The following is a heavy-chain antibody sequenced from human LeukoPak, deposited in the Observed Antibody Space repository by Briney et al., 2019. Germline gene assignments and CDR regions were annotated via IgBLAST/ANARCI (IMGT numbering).Heavy chain of an antibody. Sequence: SETLSLTCTVSGGSISRYYWSWIRQPPGKGLEWIGYIYYSGSTNYNPSLKSRVTISVDTSKNQFSLKLSSVTAADTAVYYCARSTDAFDIWGQGTMVTVSS. CDR3: ARSTDAFDI. V-gene: IGHV4-59*01. CDR1: GGSISRYY. CDR2: IYYSGST. J-gene: IGHJ3*02.